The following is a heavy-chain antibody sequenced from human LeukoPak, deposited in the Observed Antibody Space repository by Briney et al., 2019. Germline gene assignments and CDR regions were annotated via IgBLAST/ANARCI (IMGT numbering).Heavy chain of an antibody. V-gene: IGHV1-18*01. J-gene: IGHJ4*02. CDR1: GYTFTTYG. CDR3: ARDWNNSAGQQLVDY. Sequence: GASVKVSCKASGYTFTTYGICWVRQAPGQGLEWLGWISGYNGDTNYAHSLQDRVIMTTDTSTSTAYMELRNLNFNDTAVYYCARDWNNSAGQQLVDYWGQGTLVTVSS. D-gene: IGHD6-6*01. CDR2: ISGYNGDT.